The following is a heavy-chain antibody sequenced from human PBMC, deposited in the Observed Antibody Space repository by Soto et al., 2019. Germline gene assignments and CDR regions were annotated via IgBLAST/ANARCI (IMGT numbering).Heavy chain of an antibody. Sequence: GESLKISCQGSGYTFTNYWIGWVRQMPGKGLEWIGVIYPGDSPTRYSPSFEGQVTISMDKSISTAYLQWSSLKASDTAMYYCARRLTSSSGWDYWGQGTLVTVSS. CDR2: IYPGDSPT. V-gene: IGHV5-51*01. D-gene: IGHD6-25*01. CDR3: ARRLTSSSGWDY. CDR1: GYTFTNYW. J-gene: IGHJ4*02.